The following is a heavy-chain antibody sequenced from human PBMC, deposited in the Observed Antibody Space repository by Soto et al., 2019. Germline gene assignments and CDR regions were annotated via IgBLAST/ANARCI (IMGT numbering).Heavy chain of an antibody. Sequence: QVQLVQSGAEVKKPGSSVKVSCKASGGTFSSYAISWVRQAPGQGLEWMGGIIPIFGTANYAQKFQGRVTITADESTSTAYMELSSLRSEDTAVNYCARAGYGYCSGGSCSWNGFDPWGQVTLVTVSS. CDR2: IIPIFGTA. D-gene: IGHD2-15*01. CDR3: ARAGYGYCSGGSCSWNGFDP. J-gene: IGHJ5*02. V-gene: IGHV1-69*01. CDR1: GGTFSSYA.